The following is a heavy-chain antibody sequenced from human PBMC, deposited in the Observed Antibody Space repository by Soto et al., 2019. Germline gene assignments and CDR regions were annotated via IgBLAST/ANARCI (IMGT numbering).Heavy chain of an antibody. CDR2: IKSKTDGGTT. CDR1: GFTFSNAW. CDR3: TTSGIVVVPAAIDAFDI. D-gene: IGHD2-2*02. Sequence: EVQLVESGGGLVKPGGSLRLSCAASGFTFSNAWMSWVRQAPGKGLEWVGRIKSKTDGGTTDYAAPVKGRFTISRDDSKNTLYLQMNSLKTEDTAVHYCTTSGIVVVPAAIDAFDIWGQGTMVTVSS. J-gene: IGHJ3*02. V-gene: IGHV3-15*01.